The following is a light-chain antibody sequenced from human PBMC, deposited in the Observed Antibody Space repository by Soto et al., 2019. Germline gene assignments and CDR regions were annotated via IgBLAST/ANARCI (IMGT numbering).Light chain of an antibody. CDR1: ESVRSSS. Sequence: EIVLTQSPGTLSLSPGDRATLSCRASESVRSSSLAWYQHKPGQAPRLVISGTSRRATGIPDRFSGSGSGTDFTLTINRLEPEDFAMYYCQQYGSSGTFGQGTKVDIK. V-gene: IGKV3-20*01. J-gene: IGKJ1*01. CDR3: QQYGSSGT. CDR2: GTS.